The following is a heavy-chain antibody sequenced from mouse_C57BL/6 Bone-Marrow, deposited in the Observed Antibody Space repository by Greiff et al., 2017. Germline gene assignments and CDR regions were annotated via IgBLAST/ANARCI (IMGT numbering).Heavy chain of an antibody. CDR3: ARRAMVTGWYFDV. Sequence: QVQLKQSGPELVKPGASVKLSCTASGYNFTDYYINWVKQRPGQGLEWIGRIFPGSGSTNYNAKFQGKATLTVDTSSSTAYMLLSSLTSEDSAVYFCARRAMVTGWYFDVWGTGTTVTVSS. CDR2: IFPGSGST. CDR1: GYNFTDYY. D-gene: IGHD2-2*01. J-gene: IGHJ1*03. V-gene: IGHV1-75*01.